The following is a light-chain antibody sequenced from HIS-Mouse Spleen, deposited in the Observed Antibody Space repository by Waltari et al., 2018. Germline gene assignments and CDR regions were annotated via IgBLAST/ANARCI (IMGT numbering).Light chain of an antibody. Sequence: SYELTQPPSVSVSLGQMARITCSGEALPKKNAYWYQQKPGQFPVLVIYKDSERPSGIPERFSGSSSGTIVTLTISGVQAEDEADYYCLSADSSGTVVFGGGTKLTVL. J-gene: IGLJ2*01. V-gene: IGLV3-16*01. CDR1: ALPKKN. CDR3: LSADSSGTVV. CDR2: KDS.